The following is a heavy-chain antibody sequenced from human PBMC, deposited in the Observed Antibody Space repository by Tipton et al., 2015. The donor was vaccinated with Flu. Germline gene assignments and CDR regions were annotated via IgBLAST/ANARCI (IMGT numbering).Heavy chain of an antibody. D-gene: IGHD6-19*01. CDR3: ARGRAVAGFRGFDY. J-gene: IGHJ4*02. CDR1: GGSISSGSYY. V-gene: IGHV4-61*02. CDR2: IYTSGST. Sequence: TLSLTCTVSGGSISSGSYYWSWIRQPAGKGLEWIRRIYTSGSTNYNPSLKSRVTISVDTSKNQFSLKLSSVTAADTAVYYCARGRAVAGFRGFDYWGQGTLVTVSS.